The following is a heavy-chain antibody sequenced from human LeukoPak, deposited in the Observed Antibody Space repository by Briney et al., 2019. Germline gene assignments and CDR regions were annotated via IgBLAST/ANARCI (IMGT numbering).Heavy chain of an antibody. Sequence: GGSLRLSCAASGFTFSSYWMHWVRQAPGKGLVWVSRINPDGSTTSYADSVKGRFTISRDNAKNSLYLQMNSLRAEDMALYYCAKDISAARRFIFDYWGQGTLVTVSS. J-gene: IGHJ4*02. D-gene: IGHD6-6*01. CDR2: INPDGSTT. CDR1: GFTFSSYW. CDR3: AKDISAARRFIFDY. V-gene: IGHV3-74*01.